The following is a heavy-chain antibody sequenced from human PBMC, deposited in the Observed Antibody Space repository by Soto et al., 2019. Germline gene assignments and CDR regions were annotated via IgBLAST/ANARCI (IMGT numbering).Heavy chain of an antibody. CDR2: IIPFFGTA. D-gene: IGHD3-22*01. J-gene: IGHJ4*02. CDR3: ARNRGYSDGSGYYEPQPDY. Sequence: QVQLVQSGAEVKKPGSSVKVYCKASGGTFSSYAISWVRQSPGQVREWLGGIIPFFGTANYAQTFQGRVTITTDESTSTDYMELSSLRSEDTVVYYCARNRGYSDGSGYYEPQPDYWGQGTLVTVSS. V-gene: IGHV1-69*05. CDR1: GGTFSSYA.